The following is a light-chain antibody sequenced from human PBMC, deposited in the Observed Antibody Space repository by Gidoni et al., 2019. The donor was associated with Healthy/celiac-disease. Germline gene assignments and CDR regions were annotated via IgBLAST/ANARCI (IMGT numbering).Light chain of an antibody. CDR2: NAA. CDR1: QSVSSY. CDR3: QQRSNGHPRLT. V-gene: IGKV3-11*01. Sequence: DIVLTQSPPTLSVSPGERATLSCRASQSVSSYLAWYRQKPGQAPRLLIYNAAKTPTGIPARFSGSGSGTGVTLTISSLEPEDFAVDYCQQRSNGHPRLTFGGGTKVEIK. J-gene: IGKJ4*01.